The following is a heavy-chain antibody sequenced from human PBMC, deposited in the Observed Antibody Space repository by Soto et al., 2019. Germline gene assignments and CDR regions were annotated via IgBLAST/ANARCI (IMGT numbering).Heavy chain of an antibody. J-gene: IGHJ6*02. CDR2: ISYDGSNK. CDR1: GFTFSSYG. CDR3: AKAGGYYGMDV. V-gene: IGHV3-30*18. D-gene: IGHD2-15*01. Sequence: QVQLVESGGGVVQPGRSLRLSCAASGFTFSSYGMHWVRQAPGKGLEWVAVISYDGSNKYYADSVKGRFTISRDNSKNTLYLQMNSLRAEDTAVYYCAKAGGYYGMDVWGQGTTVTVSS.